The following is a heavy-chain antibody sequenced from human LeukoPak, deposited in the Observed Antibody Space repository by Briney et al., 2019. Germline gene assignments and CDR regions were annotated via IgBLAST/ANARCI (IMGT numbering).Heavy chain of an antibody. V-gene: IGHV3-53*01. CDR2: IYSGGST. D-gene: IGHD1-26*01. CDR1: GFTVSSTY. J-gene: IGHJ4*02. CDR3: ARGDSGSYGGYDY. Sequence: GGSLRLSCAASGFTVSSTYMSWVRQAPGKGLEWVSVIYSGGSTYYADSVKGRFTISRDNSKSTLYLQMNSLGAEDTAVYYCARGDSGSYGGYDYWGQGTLVTVSS.